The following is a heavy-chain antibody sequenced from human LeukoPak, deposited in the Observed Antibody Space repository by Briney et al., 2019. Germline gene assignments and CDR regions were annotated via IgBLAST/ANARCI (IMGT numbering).Heavy chain of an antibody. J-gene: IGHJ4*02. CDR1: GYTFTSYG. CDR2: ISAYNGNT. Sequence: ASVKVSCKASGYTFTSYGISWVRQAPGQGLEWMGWISAYNGNTNYAQKLQGRVTMTTDTFTSTACMELRSLRSDDTAVYYCAREAGRVTMVRGVISPYYFDYWGQGTLVTVSS. CDR3: AREAGRVTMVRGVISPYYFDY. V-gene: IGHV1-18*04. D-gene: IGHD3-10*01.